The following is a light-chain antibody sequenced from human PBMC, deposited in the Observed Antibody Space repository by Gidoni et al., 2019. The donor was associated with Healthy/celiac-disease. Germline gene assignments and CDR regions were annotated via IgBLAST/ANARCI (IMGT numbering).Light chain of an antibody. V-gene: IGKV3-15*01. CDR2: GAA. Sequence: EIVMTPSPATLSVSPGERAILSCRASQGVSSNLAWYQQKPGQAPRRLIYGAATRATGIPARSSGSGSGTEVTLTSNSRQSEDVAVYYCQQYNRWPGTFGQGTKVEIK. J-gene: IGKJ1*01. CDR3: QQYNRWPGT. CDR1: QGVSSN.